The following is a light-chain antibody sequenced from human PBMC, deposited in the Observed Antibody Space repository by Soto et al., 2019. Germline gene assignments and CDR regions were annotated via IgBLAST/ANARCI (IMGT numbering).Light chain of an antibody. Sequence: EIVMTQSPATLSVSPGERATLSCRASQSVFSSLAWYQQKPGQAPRLLIYGASSRATGIPDRFSGSGSGTDFTLTISRLEPEDFAVYYWQQYGSSPPGITFGQGTRLENK. CDR1: QSVFSS. V-gene: IGKV3-20*01. CDR2: GAS. CDR3: QQYGSSPPGIT. J-gene: IGKJ5*01.